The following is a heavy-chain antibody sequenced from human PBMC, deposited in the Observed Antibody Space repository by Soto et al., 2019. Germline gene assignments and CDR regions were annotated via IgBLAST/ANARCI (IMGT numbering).Heavy chain of an antibody. CDR2: IWYDGSNK. V-gene: IGHV3-33*01. CDR1: GFTFSSYG. Sequence: QVQLVESGGGVVQPGRSLRLSCAASGFTFSSYGMHWVRQAPGKGLEWVAVIWYDGSNKYYADSVKGRFTISRDNYKNTXXLQMNSLRAEDTAVYYCARDYTLHSIAAAGTVLDYWGQGTLVTVSS. CDR3: ARDYTLHSIAAAGTVLDY. J-gene: IGHJ4*02. D-gene: IGHD6-13*01.